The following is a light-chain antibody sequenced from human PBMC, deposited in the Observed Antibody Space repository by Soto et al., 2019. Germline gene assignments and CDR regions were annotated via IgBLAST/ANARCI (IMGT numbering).Light chain of an antibody. CDR1: QSINTY. V-gene: IGKV1-39*01. Sequence: DIQMTQSPSSLSASVGDRVTITCRASQSINTYLNWYQQKPGKAPNLLIYAASNLQSGVPSRFSGSGSGTDFTLTISSLQTEDIATYYCQQSFGTPMYTFGQGTQLEIK. CDR2: AAS. J-gene: IGKJ2*01. CDR3: QQSFGTPMYT.